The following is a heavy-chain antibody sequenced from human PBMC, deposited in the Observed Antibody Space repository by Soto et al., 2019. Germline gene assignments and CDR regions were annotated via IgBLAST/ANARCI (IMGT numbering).Heavy chain of an antibody. Sequence: QEQLVESGGGVVQPGRSLRLSCAASGFTFSSYGMHWVRQAPGKGMEWVAVIWYDGSNKYYVESVKGRFTISRDNSKNTLYLQRNSLRAEGTAVYYGASSPIGWGDWYVDLWGRGTLVTVSS. J-gene: IGHJ2*01. D-gene: IGHD6-19*01. CDR3: ASSPIGWGDWYVDL. CDR1: GFTFSSYG. V-gene: IGHV3-33*01. CDR2: IWYDGSNK.